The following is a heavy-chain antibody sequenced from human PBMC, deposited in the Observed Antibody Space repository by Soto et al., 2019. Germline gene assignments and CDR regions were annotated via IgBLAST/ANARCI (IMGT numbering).Heavy chain of an antibody. J-gene: IGHJ4*02. Sequence: EVQLLESGGGLVQPGGSLRLSCAVSGFTVSSYAMSWVRQAPGKGPEWVSSISGAGGVTHYADSVRGRFTISRDNSKHTLYLQMNSLRAEDTAVYYCAKDKSRGVTVTPDYWGQGTLVTVSS. CDR3: AKDKSRGVTVTPDY. CDR2: ISGAGGVT. CDR1: GFTVSSYA. D-gene: IGHD4-17*01. V-gene: IGHV3-23*01.